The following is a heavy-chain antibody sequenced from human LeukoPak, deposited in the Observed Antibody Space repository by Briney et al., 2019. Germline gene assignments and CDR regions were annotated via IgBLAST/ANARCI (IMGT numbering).Heavy chain of an antibody. Sequence: GRSLRLSCAASGFTFSSYPMHWVRQTPGKGLEWVGVISYDGSNKYSADSVKGRFTISRDNSKNTLYLQVSSLRAEDTAVYYCARDGGGYYASGTHYYFDCWGQGTLVTVSS. CDR2: ISYDGSNK. J-gene: IGHJ4*02. D-gene: IGHD3-10*01. V-gene: IGHV3-30-3*01. CDR1: GFTFSSYP. CDR3: ARDGGGYYASGTHYYFDC.